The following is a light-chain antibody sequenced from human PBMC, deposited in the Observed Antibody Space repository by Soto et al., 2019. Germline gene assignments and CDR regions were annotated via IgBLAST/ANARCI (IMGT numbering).Light chain of an antibody. Sequence: EIVLTQSPGTLSLSPGESATVPCRASQSVSSYLAWYQQKPGQAPRLLIYGASSRATGIPDRFSGSGSGTDFTLTISRLEPEDFAVYYCQQYGRSPLTFGGGTKVETK. CDR1: QSVSSY. CDR2: GAS. J-gene: IGKJ4*01. V-gene: IGKV3-20*01. CDR3: QQYGRSPLT.